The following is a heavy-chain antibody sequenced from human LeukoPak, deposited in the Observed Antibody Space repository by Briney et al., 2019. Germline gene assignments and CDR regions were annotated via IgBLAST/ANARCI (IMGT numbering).Heavy chain of an antibody. J-gene: IGHJ4*02. CDR2: IYPGDSDI. Sequence: KVSCXGSGYSFTSYWIGWVRQMPGKGLEWMGIIYPGDSDIRYSPSFQGQVTISADKSISTAYLQWSSLKASDTAMYYCARIVIYSSGWYGGFDYWGQGTLVTVSS. V-gene: IGHV5-51*01. D-gene: IGHD6-19*01. CDR1: GYSFTSYW. CDR3: ARIVIYSSGWYGGFDY.